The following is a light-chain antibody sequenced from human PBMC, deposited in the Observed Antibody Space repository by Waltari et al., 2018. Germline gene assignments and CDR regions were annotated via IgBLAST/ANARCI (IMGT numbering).Light chain of an antibody. J-gene: IGKJ3*01. Sequence: EIVMTQSPATLSVSPGERATLSCRASQSVSSNLAGYQQKPGQAPRLLIYGASTRATGIPARFSGSGSGTEFTLTISSMQSEDFAVYYCQQYNNWPLFFGPGTKVDIK. CDR1: QSVSSN. CDR2: GAS. CDR3: QQYNNWPLF. V-gene: IGKV3-15*01.